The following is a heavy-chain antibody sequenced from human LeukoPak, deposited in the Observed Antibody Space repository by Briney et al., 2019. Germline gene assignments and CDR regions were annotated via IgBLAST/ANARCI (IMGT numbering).Heavy chain of an antibody. Sequence: SETLSLSCTASGCSITSSSYYWGCIRQPPGKGLEWNGSIYYSGRTYSNPSLKRRATITVDTSKNQFSLKLSSVTAAETAVYYCARDRAWGYRSSWYRAFDIWGQGTMVTVSS. CDR2: IYYSGRT. CDR1: GCSITSSSYY. CDR3: ARDRAWGYRSSWYRAFDI. J-gene: IGHJ3*02. D-gene: IGHD6-13*01. V-gene: IGHV4-39*07.